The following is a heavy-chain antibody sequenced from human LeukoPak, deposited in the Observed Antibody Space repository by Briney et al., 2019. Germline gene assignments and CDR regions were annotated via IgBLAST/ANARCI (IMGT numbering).Heavy chain of an antibody. CDR3: AHRPPSRGYFDY. CDR1: GFSLSTSGVG. J-gene: IGHJ4*02. D-gene: IGHD3-10*01. V-gene: IGHV2-5*02. CDR2: IFWDDDK. Sequence: SGPTLVNPTQTLTVTCTFSGFSLSTSGVGVGWIRQPQGWSLEWLALIFWDDDKRYSPSLKSRLTITKDTSKSQVVLTMTNMDPVDSATYYCAHRPPSRGYFDYWGPGTLVTVSS.